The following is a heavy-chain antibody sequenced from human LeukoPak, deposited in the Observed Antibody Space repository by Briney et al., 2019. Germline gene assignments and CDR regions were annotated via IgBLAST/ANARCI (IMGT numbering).Heavy chain of an antibody. CDR3: AGTIFGVVIPGFDY. CDR2: INHSGST. J-gene: IGHJ4*02. Sequence: SETLSLTCAVYGGSFSGYYWSWIRQPPGKGLEWIGEINHSGSTNYNPSLKSRVTISLDTSKNQFSLNLNSVTAADTAVYYCAGTIFGVVIPGFDYWGQGTLVTVSS. V-gene: IGHV4-34*01. CDR1: GGSFSGYY. D-gene: IGHD3-3*01.